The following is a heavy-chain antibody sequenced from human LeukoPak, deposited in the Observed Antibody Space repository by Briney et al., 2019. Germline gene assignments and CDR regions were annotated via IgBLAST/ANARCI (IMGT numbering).Heavy chain of an antibody. CDR2: INHSGST. CDR1: GGSFSGYY. CDR3: ARAKTAAGTKGGYNWFDP. Sequence: SETLSLTCAVYGGSFSGYYWSWIRQPPGKGLEWIGEINHSGSTNYNPSLKSRVTISVDTSKNQFSLKLSSVTAADTAVYYCARAKTAAGTKGGYNWFDPWGQGTLVTVSS. J-gene: IGHJ5*02. D-gene: IGHD6-13*01. V-gene: IGHV4-34*01.